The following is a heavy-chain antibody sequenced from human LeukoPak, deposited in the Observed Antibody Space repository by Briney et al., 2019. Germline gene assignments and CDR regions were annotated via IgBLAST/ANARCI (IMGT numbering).Heavy chain of an antibody. CDR3: ARARRYFDWLLLASDAFDI. CDR1: GFTFSSYA. J-gene: IGHJ3*02. D-gene: IGHD3-9*01. Sequence: PGGSLRLSRAASGFTFSSYAMHWVRQAPGKGLEWVAVISYDGSNKYYADSVKGRFTISRDNSKNTLYLQMNSLRAEDTAVYYCARARRYFDWLLLASDAFDIWGQGTMVTVSS. CDR2: ISYDGSNK. V-gene: IGHV3-30*04.